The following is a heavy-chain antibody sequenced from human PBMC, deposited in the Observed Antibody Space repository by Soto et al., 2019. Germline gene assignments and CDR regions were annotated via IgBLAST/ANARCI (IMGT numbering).Heavy chain of an antibody. CDR2: IYHSGNT. V-gene: IGHV4-30-2*01. Sequence: PSETLSLTCAVSGGSISSSVYSWSWIRQPLGKGLEWVGYIYHSGNTYYNPSLKSRVNISADRSKNQFSLKLSSVTAADTAVYFCARVHGDYGRYFDYWGQGTQVTVSS. D-gene: IGHD4-17*01. CDR3: ARVHGDYGRYFDY. J-gene: IGHJ4*02. CDR1: GGSISSSVYS.